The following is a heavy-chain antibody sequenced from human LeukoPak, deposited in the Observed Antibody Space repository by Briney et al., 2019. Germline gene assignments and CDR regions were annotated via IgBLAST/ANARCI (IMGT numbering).Heavy chain of an antibody. CDR1: GFTFSSYG. CDR2: IWYDGSNK. D-gene: IGHD5-18*01. V-gene: IGHV3-33*01. J-gene: IGHJ4*02. Sequence: GRSLRLSCAASGFTFSSYGMHWVRQAPGKGLEWVAVIWYDGSNKYYADSVKGRFTISRDNSKNTLYLQMNSLRAEDTAVYYCARDKEIYSYGWVDYWGQGTLVTVSS. CDR3: ARDKEIYSYGWVDY.